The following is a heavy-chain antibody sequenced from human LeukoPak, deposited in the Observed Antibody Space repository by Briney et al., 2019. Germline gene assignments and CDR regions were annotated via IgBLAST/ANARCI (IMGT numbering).Heavy chain of an antibody. CDR3: ARHGGYYDSTHWFDP. V-gene: IGHV4-59*08. Sequence: SETLSLTCTVSGGSISSYYWSWIRQPPGKGLEWIGYIYYSGSTNYNPSLKSRVTISVDTSKNQFSLKLSSVTAADTAVYYCARHGGYYDSTHWFDPWGQGTLVTVSS. CDR2: IYYSGST. CDR1: GGSISSYY. J-gene: IGHJ5*02. D-gene: IGHD3-22*01.